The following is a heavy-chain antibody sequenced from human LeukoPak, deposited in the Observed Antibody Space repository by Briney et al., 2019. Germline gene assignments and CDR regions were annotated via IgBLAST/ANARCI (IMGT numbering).Heavy chain of an antibody. CDR2: INTNTGNP. Sequence: ASVKVSCKASGYTFTNCAMNWVRQAPGQGLEWMGWINTNTGNPTYAQGFTGRFVFSLDTSVSTAYLQISSLEAEDTAVYYCARVSLAGPFDYWGQGTLVTVSS. CDR1: GYTFTNCA. CDR3: ARVSLAGPFDY. J-gene: IGHJ4*02. V-gene: IGHV7-4-1*02.